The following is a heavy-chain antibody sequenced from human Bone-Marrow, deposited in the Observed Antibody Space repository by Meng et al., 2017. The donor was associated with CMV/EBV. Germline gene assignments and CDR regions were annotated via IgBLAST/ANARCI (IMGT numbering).Heavy chain of an antibody. D-gene: IGHD3/OR15-3a*01. CDR3: ARGHHFWTSPFDP. CDR1: GGTLST. V-gene: IGHV1-69*16. J-gene: IGHJ5*02. CDR2: ISVMVGTP. Sequence: SVKVSCKASGGTLSTISWVRQAPGQGLEWMGGISVMVGTPTYAQKLQGRVTFTTDESTSTAYMELSNLRFEDTAVYYCARGHHFWTSPFDPWGQGTRVTVSS.